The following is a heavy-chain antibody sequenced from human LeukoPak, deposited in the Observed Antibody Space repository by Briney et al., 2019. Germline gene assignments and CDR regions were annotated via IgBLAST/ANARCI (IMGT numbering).Heavy chain of an antibody. J-gene: IGHJ4*02. D-gene: IGHD6-6*01. V-gene: IGHV4-61*02. CDR1: GGSISSGRYY. CDR2: IYTSGST. Sequence: PSETLSLTCTVSGGSISSGRYYWSWIRQPAGKGLEWIGRIYTSGSTNYNPSLKSRVTISVDTSKNQFSLKLSSVTAADTAVYYCATYSSSSGRAYWGQGTLVTVSS. CDR3: ATYSSSSGRAY.